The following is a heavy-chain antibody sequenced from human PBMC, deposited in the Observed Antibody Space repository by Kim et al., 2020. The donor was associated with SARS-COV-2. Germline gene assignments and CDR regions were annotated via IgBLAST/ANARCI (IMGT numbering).Heavy chain of an antibody. Sequence: SETLSLTCAVYGGSFSGYYWSWIRQPPGKGLEWIGEINHSGSTNYNPSLKSRVTISVDTSKNQFSLKLSSVTAADTAVYYCARGREDYYGSGSYYFRNYYYYGMDVWGQGTTVTVSS. J-gene: IGHJ6*02. CDR3: ARGREDYYGSGSYYFRNYYYYGMDV. V-gene: IGHV4-34*01. CDR2: INHSGST. D-gene: IGHD3-10*01. CDR1: GGSFSGYY.